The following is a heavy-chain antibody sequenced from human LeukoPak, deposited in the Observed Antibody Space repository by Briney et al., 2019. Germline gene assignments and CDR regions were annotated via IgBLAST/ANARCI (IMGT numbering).Heavy chain of an antibody. V-gene: IGHV3-23*01. Sequence: GGSLRLSCAGSGFTFSSYVMSWVRQAPGKGLEWVSAISGSGGSTYYADSVKGRFTISRDNSKNTLYLQMNSLRAEDTAVYYCAKDPLGEWELLAYWGQGTLVTVFS. D-gene: IGHD1-26*01. CDR1: GFTFSSYV. CDR2: ISGSGGST. CDR3: AKDPLGEWELLAY. J-gene: IGHJ4*02.